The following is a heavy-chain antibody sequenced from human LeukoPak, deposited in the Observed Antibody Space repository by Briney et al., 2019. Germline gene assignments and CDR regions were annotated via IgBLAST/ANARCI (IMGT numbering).Heavy chain of an antibody. V-gene: IGHV4-4*07. D-gene: IGHD1-1*01. CDR1: GGSISSYY. Sequence: PSETLSLTCTVSGGSISSYYWSWIRQPAGKGLEWIGRIHTSGSTNYNPSLKTRVTMSVDTSKNQFSLKVSSVTAADTAVYYCARLHADTTLTPYYYYIYVWGKGTTVTVSS. J-gene: IGHJ6*03. CDR2: IHTSGST. CDR3: ARLHADTTLTPYYYYIYV.